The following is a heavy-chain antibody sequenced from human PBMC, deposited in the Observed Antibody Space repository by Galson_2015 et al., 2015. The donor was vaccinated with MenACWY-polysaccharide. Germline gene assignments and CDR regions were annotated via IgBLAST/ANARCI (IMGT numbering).Heavy chain of an antibody. CDR1: GFTFLTYY. CDR3: ARELQAVGGDASDM. V-gene: IGHV3-48*03. CDR2: INTASVT. D-gene: IGHD3-16*01. J-gene: IGHJ3*02. Sequence: SLRLSCAASGFTFLTYYMNWVRQAPGQGLEWVSYINTASVTRYADSAKGRFTISRDNAKNSLYLQMNSLRAEDTAIYYCARELQAVGGDASDMWGQGTMVTVSS.